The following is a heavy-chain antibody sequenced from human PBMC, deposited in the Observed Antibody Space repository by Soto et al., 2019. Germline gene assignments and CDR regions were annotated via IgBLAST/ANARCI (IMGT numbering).Heavy chain of an antibody. CDR3: ARDNIVVVSAYYYYGMDV. D-gene: IGHD2-2*01. CDR1: GYSFASYG. V-gene: IGHV1-18*01. Sequence: ASVKVSCKASGYSFASYGISWVRQAPGQGLEWMGWINVYNGNTKYVQKLQGRVTMTTDTSTSTAYMELRSLRSDDTAVYYCARDNIVVVSAYYYYGMDVWGQGSTVTVSS. CDR2: INVYNGNT. J-gene: IGHJ6*02.